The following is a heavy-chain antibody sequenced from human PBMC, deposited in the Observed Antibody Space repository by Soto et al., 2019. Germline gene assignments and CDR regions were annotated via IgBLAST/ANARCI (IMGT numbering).Heavy chain of an antibody. D-gene: IGHD2-15*01. CDR1: GFTFSRYA. J-gene: IGHJ2*01. CDR2: ISYDGSNK. Sequence: QVQLVESGGGVVQPGRSLRLSCAASGFTFSRYAMHWVHQAPGKGLEWVAVISYDGSNKYYADSVKGRFTISRDNSKNTLYLQMNSLRAEDTAVYYCAREGGDIVVVVAASNWYFDLWGRGTLVTVSS. CDR3: AREGGDIVVVVAASNWYFDL. V-gene: IGHV3-30-3*01.